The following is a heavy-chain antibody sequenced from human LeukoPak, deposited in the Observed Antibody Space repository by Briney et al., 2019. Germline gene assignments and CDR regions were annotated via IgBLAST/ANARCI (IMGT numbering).Heavy chain of an antibody. D-gene: IGHD5/OR15-5a*01. Sequence: GGSLRLSCAASGFTVSDNYMSWVRQAPGRGLEWVSVIYSGGSIHYTDSVEGRFTISRHNSKNTLYLQMNSLRTEDTAVYYCASGSRFDYWGQGTLVTVSS. V-gene: IGHV3-53*04. CDR3: ASGSRFDY. CDR1: GFTVSDNY. J-gene: IGHJ4*02. CDR2: IYSGGSI.